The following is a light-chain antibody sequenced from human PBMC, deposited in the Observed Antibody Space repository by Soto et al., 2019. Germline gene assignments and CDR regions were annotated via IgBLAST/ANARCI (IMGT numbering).Light chain of an antibody. V-gene: IGLV2-8*01. CDR3: NPYAGSNNWV. CDR2: EVS. CDR1: SSDVGGYNY. Sequence: QSALTQPPSASGSPGQSVTISCTGTSSDVGGYNYVSWYQQHPGKAPKLMIYEVSKRPSGVPDRFSGSKSGNTASLTVSGLQAEGEADYYCNPYAGSNNWVFGGGTQLTVL. J-gene: IGLJ3*02.